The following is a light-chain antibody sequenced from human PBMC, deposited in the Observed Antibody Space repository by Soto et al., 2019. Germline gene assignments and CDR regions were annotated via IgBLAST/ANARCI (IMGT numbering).Light chain of an antibody. CDR1: QGVSSN. V-gene: IGKV3-15*01. Sequence: EIVMTQSPATLSVSPGERATLSCTASQGVSSNLAWYQQRPGQAPRLLIYGASTRATGIPARFSGSGSGTEFTLTISSLQSEDVAVYYCQQYNSWPPYTFGQGTKLEIK. J-gene: IGKJ2*01. CDR3: QQYNSWPPYT. CDR2: GAS.